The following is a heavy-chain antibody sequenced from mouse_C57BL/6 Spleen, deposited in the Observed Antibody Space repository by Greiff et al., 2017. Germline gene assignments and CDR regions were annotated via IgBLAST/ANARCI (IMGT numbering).Heavy chain of an antibody. CDR3: ARYSNWYFDV. D-gene: IGHD2-5*01. CDR1: GYTFTSYW. Sequence: QVHVKQPGAELVMPGASVKLSCKASGYTFTSYWMHWVKQRPGQGLEWIGEIDPSDSYTNYNQKFKGKSTLTVDKSSSTAYMQLSSLTSEDSAVYYCARYSNWYFDVWGTGTTVTVSS. J-gene: IGHJ1*03. V-gene: IGHV1-69*01. CDR2: IDPSDSYT.